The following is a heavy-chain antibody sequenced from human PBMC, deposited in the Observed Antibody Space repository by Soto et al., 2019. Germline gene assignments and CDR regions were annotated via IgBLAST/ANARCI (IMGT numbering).Heavy chain of an antibody. V-gene: IGHV1-18*04. CDR2: ISAYNGNT. Sequence: GXSVKVSCKASGYSFTSYGISWVRQAPGQGLEWMGWISAYNGNTNYAQKLQGRVTMTTDTSTSTAYMELRSLRSDDTAVYYCARTSTRGFYYYYGMDVWGQGTTVTVSS. J-gene: IGHJ6*02. D-gene: IGHD1-1*01. CDR3: ARTSTRGFYYYYGMDV. CDR1: GYSFTSYG.